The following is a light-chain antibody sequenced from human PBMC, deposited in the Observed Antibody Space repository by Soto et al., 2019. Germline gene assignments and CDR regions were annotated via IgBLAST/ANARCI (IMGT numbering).Light chain of an antibody. CDR1: QNIGTW. Sequence: DIQMTQSPSTLSASVGDRVTITCRASQNIGTWLAWYQQKPGKAPKLLIYDASSLKSGVPARFSGSGSGTEFTLTISSLQPDDFATYYCQQYNTYSTFGQGTRLAIK. CDR2: DAS. V-gene: IGKV1-5*01. CDR3: QQYNTYST. J-gene: IGKJ5*01.